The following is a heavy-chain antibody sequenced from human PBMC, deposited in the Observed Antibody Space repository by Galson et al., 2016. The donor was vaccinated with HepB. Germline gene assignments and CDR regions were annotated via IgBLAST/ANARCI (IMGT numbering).Heavy chain of an antibody. CDR1: GYKFTNYW. CDR3: ARRGSGIIRGIVAYYDYGMDV. D-gene: IGHD2-21*01. J-gene: IGHJ6*02. Sequence: QSGAEVKKPGESLKISCKGSGYKFTNYWIAWVRQMPGKGLEWMGIINPGDSDTRYNPSIQGQVIISADKSINSAYLQWSSLEASDSAMYFCARRGSGIIRGIVAYYDYGMDVWGQGTRVTVSS. V-gene: IGHV5-51*03. CDR2: INPGDSDT.